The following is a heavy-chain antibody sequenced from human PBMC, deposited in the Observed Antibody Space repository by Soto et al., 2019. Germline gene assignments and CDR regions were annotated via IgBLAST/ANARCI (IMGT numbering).Heavy chain of an antibody. CDR1: GFTFSSYS. V-gene: IGHV3-48*01. J-gene: IGHJ4*02. CDR2: ISSSSSTI. Sequence: VGSLRLSCAASGFTFSSYSMNWVRQAPGKGLEWVSYISSSSSTIYYADSVKGRFTISRDNAKNSLYLQMNSLRAEDTAVYYCARENGCSSTSCYGGYFDYWGQGTLVTVSS. D-gene: IGHD2-2*01. CDR3: ARENGCSSTSCYGGYFDY.